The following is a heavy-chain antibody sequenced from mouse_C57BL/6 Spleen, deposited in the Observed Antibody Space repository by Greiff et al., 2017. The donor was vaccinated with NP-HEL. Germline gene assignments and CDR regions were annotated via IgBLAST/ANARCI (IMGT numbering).Heavy chain of an antibody. J-gene: IGHJ1*03. CDR3: VRHGYDGGWYFDV. Sequence: EVQRVESGGGLVQPKGSLKLSCAASGFSFNTYAMNWVRQAPGKGLEWVARIRSKSNNYATYYADSVKDRFTISRDDSESMLYLQMNNLKTEDTAMYYCVRHGYDGGWYFDVWGTGTTVTVSS. V-gene: IGHV10-1*01. D-gene: IGHD2-2*01. CDR2: IRSKSNNYAT. CDR1: GFSFNTYA.